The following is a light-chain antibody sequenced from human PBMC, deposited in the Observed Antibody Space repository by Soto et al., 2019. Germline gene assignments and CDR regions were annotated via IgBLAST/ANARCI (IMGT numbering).Light chain of an antibody. J-gene: IGKJ2*01. Sequence: EIVMTQSPATLSVSPGERATLSCRASQSVGSSYLAWYQQKPGQAPRLLIYGASSRATGIPDRFSGSGSGTDFTLTISRLEPEDSAVYYCQQYRSSPPYTFGQGTKVDIK. CDR1: QSVGSSY. CDR3: QQYRSSPPYT. CDR2: GAS. V-gene: IGKV3-20*01.